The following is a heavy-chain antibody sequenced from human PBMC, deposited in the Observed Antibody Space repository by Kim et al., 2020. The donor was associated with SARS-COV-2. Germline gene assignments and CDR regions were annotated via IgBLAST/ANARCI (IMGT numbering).Heavy chain of an antibody. V-gene: IGHV3-74*01. CDR3: ARGMGDY. J-gene: IGHJ4*02. CDR2: MNSDGSLI. CDR1: GFTFIDYW. D-gene: IGHD2-8*01. Sequence: GGSLRLSCAASGFTFIDYWMHWVRQAPGKGLVWVSRMNSDGSLISYADSVKGRFTISRDNAKNTLYLQMNSLGAEDSAVYYCARGMGDYWGQGTLVTVSS.